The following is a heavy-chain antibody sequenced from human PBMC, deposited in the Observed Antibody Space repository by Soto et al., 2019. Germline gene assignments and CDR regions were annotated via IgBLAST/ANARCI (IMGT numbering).Heavy chain of an antibody. CDR3: ARATTDYGDYYYYYMDV. CDR2: IYYSGST. J-gene: IGHJ6*03. V-gene: IGHV4-59*01. Sequence: SSETLSLTCTVSGGSISSYYWSWIRQPPGKGLEWIGYIYYSGSTNYNPSLKSRVTISVDTSKNQFSLKLSSVTAADTAVYYCARATTDYGDYYYYYMDVWGKGTTVTVSS. D-gene: IGHD4-17*01. CDR1: GGSISSYY.